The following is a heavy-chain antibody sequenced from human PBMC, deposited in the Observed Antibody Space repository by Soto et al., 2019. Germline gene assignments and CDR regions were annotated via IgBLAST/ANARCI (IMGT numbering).Heavy chain of an antibody. D-gene: IGHD3-3*01. CDR3: ARVLTIFGVPNHDAFDI. J-gene: IGHJ3*02. V-gene: IGHV4-31*03. Sequence: SETLSLTCTVSGDSISSGNYYWSWIRQFPGKGLEWIGYIYYSGTTYYNPSLKSRITLSVDLSKNHFSLNLSSVTAADTAVYYCARVLTIFGVPNHDAFDIWGQGTMVTVSS. CDR1: GDSISSGNYY. CDR2: IYYSGTT.